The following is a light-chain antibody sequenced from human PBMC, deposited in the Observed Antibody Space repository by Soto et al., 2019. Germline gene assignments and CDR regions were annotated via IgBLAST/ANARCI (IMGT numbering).Light chain of an antibody. J-gene: IGKJ4*01. CDR2: SAS. CDR1: QSVSSSY. CDR3: QQYCNSPA. Sequence: EIVLTQSPGTLSLSPGERATLSCRASQSVSSSYLAWYRQKPGQAPRLLIYSASSRATGIPDRFSGSGSGTDLALTISRLAPEDFALYDCQQYCNSPAFVGGTKVESK. V-gene: IGKV3-20*01.